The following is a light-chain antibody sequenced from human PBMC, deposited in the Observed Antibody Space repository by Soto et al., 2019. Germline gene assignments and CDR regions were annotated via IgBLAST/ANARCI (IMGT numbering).Light chain of an antibody. CDR1: SSNIGAGRD. V-gene: IGLV1-40*03. CDR3: QSYGTGLSGLYV. Sequence: QAVVTQPPSVSGAPGQRVTISCTGSSSNIGAGRDVHWYQQLPGTAPKLLIYGNSNRPSGVPDRFSVSKSGASASLAISGLRAEDEGDYFCQSYGTGLSGLYVFGTGTK. J-gene: IGLJ1*01. CDR2: GNS.